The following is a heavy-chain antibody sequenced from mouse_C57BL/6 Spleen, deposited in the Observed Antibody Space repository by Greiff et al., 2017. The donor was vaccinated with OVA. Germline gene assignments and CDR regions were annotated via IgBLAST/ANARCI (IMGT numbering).Heavy chain of an antibody. D-gene: IGHD3-2*02. CDR1: GYTFTSYW. J-gene: IGHJ3*01. CDR3: ARGGSSGYTWFAY. V-gene: IGHV1-55*01. Sequence: QVQLQQPGAELVKPGASVKMSCKASGYTFTSYWITWVKQRPGQGLEWIGDIYPGSGSTNYNEKFKSKATLTVDTSSSTAYKQLSSLTSEDSAVYYCARGGSSGYTWFAYWGQGTLVTVSA. CDR2: IYPGSGST.